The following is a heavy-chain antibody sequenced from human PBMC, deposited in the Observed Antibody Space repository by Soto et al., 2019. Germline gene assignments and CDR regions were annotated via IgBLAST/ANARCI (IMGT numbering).Heavy chain of an antibody. CDR3: TTDAHCSSTSCYGDYYYGMDV. CDR2: IKSKTDGGTT. D-gene: IGHD2-2*01. V-gene: IGHV3-15*07. J-gene: IGHJ6*02. CDR1: GFTFSNAW. Sequence: GGSLRLSCAASGFTFSNAWMNWVRQAPGKGLEWVGRIKSKTDGGTTDYAAPVNGRFTISRDDSKNTLYLQMNSLKTEDTAVYYCTTDAHCSSTSCYGDYYYGMDVWGQGTTVTVSS.